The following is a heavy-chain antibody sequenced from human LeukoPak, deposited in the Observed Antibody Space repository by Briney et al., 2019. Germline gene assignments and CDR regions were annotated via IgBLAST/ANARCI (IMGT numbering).Heavy chain of an antibody. CDR3: ARDWELRYSEGGFDY. V-gene: IGHV1-2*02. CDR2: INPSSDET. Sequence: ASVKVSCKASGYTFTGYYIHWVRQAPGQGLEWMGWINPSSDETNYAQKFQGRVTMTRDTSISTAYMELSGLRSDDTAVYYCARDWELRYSEGGFDYWGQGTLVTVSS. D-gene: IGHD3-9*01. CDR1: GYTFTGYY. J-gene: IGHJ4*02.